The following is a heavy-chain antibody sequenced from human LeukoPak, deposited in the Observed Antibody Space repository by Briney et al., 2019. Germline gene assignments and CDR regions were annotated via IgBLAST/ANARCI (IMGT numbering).Heavy chain of an antibody. Sequence: ASVKVSCKAPGYTFTGYYMHWVRQAPGQGLEWMGWINPDSGGTNYAQKFQGRVTMTRDTSISTAYMELSRLRSDDTAVYYCARLEWLRYRYYFDYWGQGTLVTVSS. V-gene: IGHV1-2*02. CDR3: ARLEWLRYRYYFDY. CDR1: GYTFTGYY. CDR2: INPDSGGT. D-gene: IGHD5-12*01. J-gene: IGHJ4*02.